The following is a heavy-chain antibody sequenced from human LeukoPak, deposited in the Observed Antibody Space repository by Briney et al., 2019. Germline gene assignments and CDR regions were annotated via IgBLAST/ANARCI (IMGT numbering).Heavy chain of an antibody. V-gene: IGHV3-73*01. J-gene: IGHJ5*02. Sequence: PGGSLKLSCAASGFTFSGSAMHWVRQASGKGLEWVGRIRSKANSYATAYAASVKGRFTISRDDSKNTAYLQMNSLKTEDTAVYYCTRPRLLLWFGEGENWFDPWGQGTLVTVSS. CDR2: IRSKANSYAT. CDR1: GFTFSGSA. D-gene: IGHD3-10*01. CDR3: TRPRLLLWFGEGENWFDP.